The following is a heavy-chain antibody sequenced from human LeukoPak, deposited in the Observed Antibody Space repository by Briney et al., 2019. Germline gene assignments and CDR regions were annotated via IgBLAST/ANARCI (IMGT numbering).Heavy chain of an antibody. D-gene: IGHD2-15*01. Sequence: SSVKVSCKASGGTFSSYAISWVRQAPGQGLEWMGGIIPIFGTANYAQKFQGRVTITTDESTSTAYMELSSLRSEDTAVYYCATMRYCSGGSCYSGYFDYWGQGTLVTVSS. CDR3: ATMRYCSGGSCYSGYFDY. CDR2: IIPIFGTA. J-gene: IGHJ4*02. CDR1: GGTFSSYA. V-gene: IGHV1-69*05.